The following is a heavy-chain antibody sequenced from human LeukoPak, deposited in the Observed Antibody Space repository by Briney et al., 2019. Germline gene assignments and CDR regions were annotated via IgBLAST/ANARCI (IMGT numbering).Heavy chain of an antibody. J-gene: IGHJ6*03. CDR1: GGSISSSNW. CDR3: ARDNITSYYYYMDV. D-gene: IGHD3-10*01. V-gene: IGHV4-4*02. Sequence: SETLSLTCAVSGGSISSSNWWSWVRQPPGKGLEWIGEIYHSGSTNYNPSLKSRVTISVDKSKNQFSLKLSSVTAADTAVYYCARDNITSYYYYMDVWGKGTTVTVSS. CDR2: IYHSGST.